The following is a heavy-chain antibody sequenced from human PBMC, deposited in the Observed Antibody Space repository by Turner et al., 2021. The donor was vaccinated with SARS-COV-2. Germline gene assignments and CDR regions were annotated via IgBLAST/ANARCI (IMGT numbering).Heavy chain of an antibody. D-gene: IGHD3-9*01. CDR1: GGSISSSTYY. V-gene: IGHV4-39*02. CDR2: IYYSGST. Sequence: QLQLQESGPGLVKPSETLSLTCTVSGGSISSSTYYWGWIRQPPGKGLEWIGSIYYSGSTYYNPSLKSRVTISVDTSKNQFSLKLSSVTAADTAVYYCARDSSYYDILTGYDPHEPDYWGQGTLVTVSS. CDR3: ARDSSYYDILTGYDPHEPDY. J-gene: IGHJ4*02.